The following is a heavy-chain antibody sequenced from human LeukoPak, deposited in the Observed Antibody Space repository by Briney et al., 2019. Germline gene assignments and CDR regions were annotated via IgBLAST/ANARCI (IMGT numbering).Heavy chain of an antibody. CDR1: GGSFSGYF. CDR2: INHTGGT. J-gene: IGHJ4*02. D-gene: IGHD3-16*02. Sequence: SETLSLTCAVYGGSFSGYFWSWIRQPPGKGLEWIGEINHTGGTNYNPSLKSRVTISVDTSKNQFSLKVSSVTDADTAVYYCARSKDYVWGTYRWALGYWGQGTLVTVSS. V-gene: IGHV4-34*01. CDR3: ARSKDYVWGTYRWALGY.